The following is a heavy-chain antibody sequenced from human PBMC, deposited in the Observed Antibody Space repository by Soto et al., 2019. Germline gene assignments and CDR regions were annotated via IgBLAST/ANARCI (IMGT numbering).Heavy chain of an antibody. CDR1: GFTFSSDG. CDR2: ISYDGSNK. CDR3: AKDRVSYYDSSGYFSY. D-gene: IGHD3-22*01. Sequence: GGSLRLSCAASGFTFSSDGMHWVRQAPGKGLEWVAVISYDGSNKYYADSVKGRFTISRDNSKNTLYLQMNSLRAEDTAVYYYAKDRVSYYDSSGYFSYWGQGTLVTVSS. J-gene: IGHJ4*02. V-gene: IGHV3-30*18.